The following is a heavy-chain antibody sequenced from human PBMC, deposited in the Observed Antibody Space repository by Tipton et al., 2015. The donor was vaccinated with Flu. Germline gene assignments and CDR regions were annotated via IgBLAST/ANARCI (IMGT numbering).Heavy chain of an antibody. CDR2: VHRAGNP. V-gene: IGHV4-38-2*02. CDR3: ARAPLMRFGAVFDI. D-gene: IGHD3-10*01. Sequence: TLSLTCSVSGDSIGSGYFWGWIRQAPGHGLEWIGNVHRAGNPYYNPSLRSRVTISVDTSKNQFSLRLYSVTAADTAVYYCARAPLMRFGAVFDIWGQGTMVTVSS. J-gene: IGHJ3*02. CDR1: GDSIGSGYF.